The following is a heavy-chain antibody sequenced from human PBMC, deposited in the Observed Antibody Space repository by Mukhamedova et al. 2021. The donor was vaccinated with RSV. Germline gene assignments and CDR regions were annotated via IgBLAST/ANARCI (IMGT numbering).Heavy chain of an antibody. V-gene: IGHV3-21*06. CDR3: ARGTAAPGTSYWFDC. J-gene: IGHJ4*02. CDR2: ISSSSDYR. Sequence: ISSSSDYRYYADSVKGRFTISRDNTKNFLYVQMNSLRVDDTAIYYCARGTAAPGTSYWFDCWGQGTLVTVSS. D-gene: IGHD6-13*01.